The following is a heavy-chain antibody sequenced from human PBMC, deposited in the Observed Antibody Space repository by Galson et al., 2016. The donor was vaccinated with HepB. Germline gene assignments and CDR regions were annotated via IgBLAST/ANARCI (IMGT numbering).Heavy chain of an antibody. Sequence: SLRLSCAAPGFTLRSYGVLWVRQAPGKGLEWVALIWSDGSNKNYADSVKGRFTISRDNSKDTLYLQMNSLRAEDTAVYYCARDRVPAARHFYYGMDVWGQGTKVTVSS. CDR1: GFTLRSYG. D-gene: IGHD2-2*01. CDR2: IWSDGSNK. J-gene: IGHJ6*02. V-gene: IGHV3-33*01. CDR3: ARDRVPAARHFYYGMDV.